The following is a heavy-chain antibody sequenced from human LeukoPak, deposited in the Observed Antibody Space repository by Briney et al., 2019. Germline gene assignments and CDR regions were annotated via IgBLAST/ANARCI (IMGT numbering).Heavy chain of an antibody. J-gene: IGHJ4*02. CDR1: GGSIRDHY. CDR3: ARHNTAYCASDCYSEWDY. D-gene: IGHD2-21*02. CDR2: IYYNGST. Sequence: SETLSLTCSVSGGSIRDHYWSWIRQPPGKGLEWIGYIYYNGSTKYNPSVRSRLTISVDTSRNHFSLKLSSVTAAGTAVYYCARHNTAYCASDCYSEWDYWGQGTLVTVSS. V-gene: IGHV4-59*08.